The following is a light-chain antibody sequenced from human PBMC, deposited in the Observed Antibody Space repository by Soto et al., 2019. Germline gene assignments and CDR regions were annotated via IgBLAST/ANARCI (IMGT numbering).Light chain of an antibody. V-gene: IGKV4-1*01. J-gene: IGKJ4*01. CDR3: QQYFGSPLT. CDR2: WAS. CDR1: QSVLYDTNNRNY. Sequence: DIVMTQSPDSLAVSLGERATINCKSSQSVLYDTNNRNYLAWYQQKPGQPPKLLICWASTRESGVPDRFSGSGSGTDFTFTISGLQAEDVAVYYCQQYFGSPLTFGGGTKVEIK.